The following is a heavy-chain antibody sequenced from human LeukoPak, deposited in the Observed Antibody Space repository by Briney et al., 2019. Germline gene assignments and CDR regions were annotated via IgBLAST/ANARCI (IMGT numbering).Heavy chain of an antibody. CDR1: GFTFSSYA. V-gene: IGHV3-30-3*01. J-gene: IGHJ4*02. CDR2: ISYDGSNK. D-gene: IGHD3-3*01. CDR3: ARDNFGVVIIAY. Sequence: PGRSLRLSCAASGFTFSSYAMHWVRQAPGKGLEWVAVISYDGSNKYYADSVKGRFTISRDNSKNTLYLQMNSLRAEDTAVYYCARDNFGVVIIAYWGQGTLVTVSS.